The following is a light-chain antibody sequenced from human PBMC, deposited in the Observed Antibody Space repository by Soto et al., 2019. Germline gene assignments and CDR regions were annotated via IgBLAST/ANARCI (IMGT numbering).Light chain of an antibody. J-gene: IGKJ1*01. CDR2: GAS. CDR3: QRYDSFRT. Sequence: ETVLTHSPGNLSLSPGETATLSCRASQSVRSNFLAWYQQKPGQAPRLLIYGASNRATGIPDRFSGSGSGTDFTLTITRLEPEDFAMYYCQRYDSFRTFGQGTKVDNK. V-gene: IGKV3-20*01. CDR1: QSVRSNF.